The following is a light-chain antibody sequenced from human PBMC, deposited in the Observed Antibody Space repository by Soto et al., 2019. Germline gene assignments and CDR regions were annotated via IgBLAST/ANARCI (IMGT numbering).Light chain of an antibody. V-gene: IGKV3-11*01. J-gene: IGKJ5*01. Sequence: EIVMTQSPGTLSVSPGERATLSCRASQSVISNLAWYQQRPGQAPRLLIYSASTRATGIPARFSGSGSGTDFTLTISSLEPEDFAVYYCQQRSNWPPMYTFGQGTRLEIK. CDR1: QSVISN. CDR3: QQRSNWPPMYT. CDR2: SAS.